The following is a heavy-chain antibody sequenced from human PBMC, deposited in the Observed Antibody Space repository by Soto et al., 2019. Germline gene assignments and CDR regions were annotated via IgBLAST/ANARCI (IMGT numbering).Heavy chain of an antibody. V-gene: IGHV5-51*01. CDR1: GYSFTSYW. D-gene: IGHD3-16*02. CDR2: IYPGDSDT. J-gene: IGHJ3*02. Sequence: PGESLKISCKGSGYSFTSYWIGWVRQMPGKGLEWIGIIYPGDSDTRYSPSFQGQVTISADKSISTAYLQWSSLKASDTAMYYCARLWAYYDYVWGSYRPRAHAFDIWGHGTMVTVSS. CDR3: ARLWAYYDYVWGSYRPRAHAFDI.